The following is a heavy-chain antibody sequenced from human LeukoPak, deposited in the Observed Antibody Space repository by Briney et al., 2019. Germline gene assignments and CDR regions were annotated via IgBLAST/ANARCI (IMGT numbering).Heavy chain of an antibody. CDR2: ISSGSSYI. D-gene: IGHD5-12*01. Sequence: GGSLGLPCAASGFIFSSYSMNWVRQAPGKGLEWVSSISSGSSYIYYADSVKGRFTISRDNAKNSLYLQMNSLSAEDTAVYYCAYTSGYDFSSYYYYYMDVWGKGTTVTVSS. CDR3: AYTSGYDFSSYYYYYMDV. V-gene: IGHV3-21*01. CDR1: GFIFSSYS. J-gene: IGHJ6*03.